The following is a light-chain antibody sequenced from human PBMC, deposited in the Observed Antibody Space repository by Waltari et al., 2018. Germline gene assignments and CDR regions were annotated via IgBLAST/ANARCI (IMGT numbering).Light chain of an antibody. CDR3: LQHNDYPWT. Sequence: DLQMTQSPSSLSASVGDRITITCRATQGIRNDLNWYQQKPGKAPRRLIYDASTLQSGVPSRFSGSGSGTEFTLTISSLQPEDFATYYCLQHNDYPWTFGQGTKVDIK. V-gene: IGKV1-17*01. CDR1: QGIRND. CDR2: DAS. J-gene: IGKJ1*01.